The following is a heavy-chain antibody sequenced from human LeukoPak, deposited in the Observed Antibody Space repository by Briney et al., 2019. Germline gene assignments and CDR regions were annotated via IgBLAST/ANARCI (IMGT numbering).Heavy chain of an antibody. CDR3: ARGDYDFWSAPGLY. J-gene: IGHJ4*02. D-gene: IGHD3-3*01. Sequence: GGSLRLSCAASGFTFSSYGMLWVRQAPGKGLEWVAVISYDGSNKYYADSVKGRFTISRDNSKNTLYLQMNSLRAEDTAVYYCARGDYDFWSAPGLYWGQGTLVTVSS. V-gene: IGHV3-30*03. CDR1: GFTFSSYG. CDR2: ISYDGSNK.